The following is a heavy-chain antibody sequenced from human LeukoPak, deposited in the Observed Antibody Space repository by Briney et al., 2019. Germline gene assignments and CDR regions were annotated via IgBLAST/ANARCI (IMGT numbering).Heavy chain of an antibody. D-gene: IGHD6-13*01. Sequence: PGGSLRLSCAASGFTFSSYAMSWVPQAPGKGLEWVSAISGSGGSTYYAGSVKGRFTISRDNSKNTLYLQMNSLRAEDTGVYYCAKDALAAAGIYYFDYWGQGTLVTVSS. CDR2: ISGSGGST. V-gene: IGHV3-23*01. CDR1: GFTFSSYA. CDR3: AKDALAAAGIYYFDY. J-gene: IGHJ4*02.